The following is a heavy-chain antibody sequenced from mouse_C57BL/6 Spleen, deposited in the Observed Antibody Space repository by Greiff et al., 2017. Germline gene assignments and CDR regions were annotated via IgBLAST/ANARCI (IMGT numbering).Heavy chain of an antibody. V-gene: IGHV5-16*01. CDR2: IIYDGSST. CDR1: GFTFSAYY. D-gene: IGHD2-2*01. J-gene: IGHJ3*01. CDR3: ARMGEGYPWFAY. Sequence: EVKLVESEGGLVQPGSSMKLSCTASGFTFSAYYMAWFRQVPEKGLDWVANIIYDGSSTYYLDSWKSRFIIARDNAKNILYLQMSSLKAEDTATYDCARMGEGYPWFAYWGQGTLVTVSA.